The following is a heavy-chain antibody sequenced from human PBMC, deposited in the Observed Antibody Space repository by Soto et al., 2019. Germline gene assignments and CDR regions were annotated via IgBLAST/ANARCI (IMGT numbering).Heavy chain of an antibody. CDR2: IDTSTGHT. J-gene: IGHJ4*02. CDR3: ARCSISCYNGFEY. CDR1: GYTFTRYP. D-gene: IGHD2-2*01. Sequence: ASVKVSCKASGYTFTRYPISWVRQAPGQGLEWMGWIDTSTGHTNYAQKLQGRVTMTTDTSTSTVFMELRSLRSDDTALYYCARCSISCYNGFEYWGQGTLVTVSS. V-gene: IGHV1-18*01.